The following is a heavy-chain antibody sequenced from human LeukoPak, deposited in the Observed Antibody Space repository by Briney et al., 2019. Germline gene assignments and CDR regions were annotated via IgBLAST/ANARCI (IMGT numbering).Heavy chain of an antibody. V-gene: IGHV3-9*01. CDR1: GFTLGEYA. Sequence: PGGSLRLSCAASGFTLGEYAMRWVRHPPGKGLEWVSGISWRSATIIYADSVKGRFTISRDKAKNHIYMQMNNQRTADPALSYCTTMYYDSSGFYGYYFDYGGQGTLATVS. D-gene: IGHD3-22*01. CDR3: TTMYYDSSGFYGYYFDY. J-gene: IGHJ4*02. CDR2: ISWRSATI.